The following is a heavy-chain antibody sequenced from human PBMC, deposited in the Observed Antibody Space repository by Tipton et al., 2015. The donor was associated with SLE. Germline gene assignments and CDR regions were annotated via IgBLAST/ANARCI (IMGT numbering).Heavy chain of an antibody. CDR1: GGPISSYY. Sequence: TLSLTCTVSGGPISSYYWSWIRQSPEMGMEWIGYIYYSGSTNYNPSLNSRVTISVDTSKNQFSLKLSSVTAADTAVYYCATQGYYDSSFDYWGQGTLVTVSS. CDR2: IYYSGST. D-gene: IGHD3-16*01. J-gene: IGHJ4*02. CDR3: ATQGYYDSSFDY. V-gene: IGHV4-59*08.